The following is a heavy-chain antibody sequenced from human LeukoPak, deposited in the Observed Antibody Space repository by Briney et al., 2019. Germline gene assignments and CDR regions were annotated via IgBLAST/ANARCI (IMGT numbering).Heavy chain of an antibody. CDR3: ARDSPTYYYDSSGYYELTYNWFDP. CDR2: INAGNGNT. D-gene: IGHD3-22*01. Sequence: ASVKVSCKASGYTFTSYAMHWVRQAPGQRLEWMGWINAGNGNTKYSQRFQGRVTITRDTSASTAYMELSSLRSEDTAVYYCARDSPTYYYDSSGYYELTYNWFDPWGQGTLVTVSS. V-gene: IGHV1-3*01. CDR1: GYTFTSYA. J-gene: IGHJ5*02.